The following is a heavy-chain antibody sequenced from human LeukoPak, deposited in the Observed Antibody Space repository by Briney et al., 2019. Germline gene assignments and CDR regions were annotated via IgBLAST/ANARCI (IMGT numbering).Heavy chain of an antibody. V-gene: IGHV1-69*01. D-gene: IGHD3-10*01. Sequence: SVKVSCKASGGTFSNYAISWVRQAPGQGLEWMGGIIPIFGTANYAQKFQGRVTITADESTSTAYMELSSLRSEDTAVYYCARGRVVREPRDYYGMDVWGKGTTVTVSS. CDR3: ARGRVVREPRDYYGMDV. CDR2: IIPIFGTA. J-gene: IGHJ6*04. CDR1: GGTFSNYA.